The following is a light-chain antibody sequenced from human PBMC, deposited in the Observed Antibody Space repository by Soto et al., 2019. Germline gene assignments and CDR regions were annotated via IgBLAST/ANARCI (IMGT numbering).Light chain of an antibody. J-gene: IGLJ2*01. CDR3: CSYAGSSAV. V-gene: IGLV2-23*02. Sequence: QSALTQPASVSGSPGQSITISCTGTSSDVGSYNLVSWYQQHPGKAPKLMIYEVSKRPSGVSNRFSGCKSGNTASLTISGLQAEDEADYYCCSYAGSSAVFGGGTKLTVL. CDR2: EVS. CDR1: SSDVGSYNL.